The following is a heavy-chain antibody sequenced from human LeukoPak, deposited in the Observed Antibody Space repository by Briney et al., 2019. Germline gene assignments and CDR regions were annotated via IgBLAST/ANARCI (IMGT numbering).Heavy chain of an antibody. J-gene: IGHJ4*02. CDR3: ARQVVPAANPFDY. V-gene: IGHV3-30-3*01. CDR2: ISYDGSNK. D-gene: IGHD2-2*01. CDR1: GFTFSSYA. Sequence: GGSLRLSCAASGFTFSSYAMHWVRQAPGKGLEWVAVISYDGSNKYYADSVKGRFTISRDNSKNTLYLQMNSLRAEDTAVYYCARQVVPAANPFDYWGQGTLVTVSS.